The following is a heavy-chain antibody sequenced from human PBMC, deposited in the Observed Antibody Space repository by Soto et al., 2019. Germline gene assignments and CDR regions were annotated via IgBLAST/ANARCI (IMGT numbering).Heavy chain of an antibody. CDR3: ARPDFGDYWYFDL. CDR1: GGTFSSHP. D-gene: IGHD4-17*01. J-gene: IGHJ2*01. Sequence: QDQLVQSGAEVKKPGSSVKVSCKASGGTFSSHPFSWVRQAPGQGLEWMGRIIPALGTATYAQKFQGRVTITADESATTVYMERTSLRSEDTAVYYCARPDFGDYWYFDLWCRGNLVTVSS. CDR2: IIPALGTA. V-gene: IGHV1-69*08.